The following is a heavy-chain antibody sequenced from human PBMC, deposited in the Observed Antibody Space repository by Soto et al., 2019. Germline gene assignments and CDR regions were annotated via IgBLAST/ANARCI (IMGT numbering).Heavy chain of an antibody. V-gene: IGHV3-30*18. D-gene: IGHD6-19*01. CDR2: ISYDGSNK. J-gene: IGHJ5*02. CDR3: AKDRSSGWYGEPNWFDP. Sequence: VQLVESGGGVVQPGRSLRLSCAASGFTFSSYGMHWVRQAPGKGLEWVAVISYDGSNKYYADSVKGRFTISRDNSKNTLYLQMNSLRAEDTAVYYCAKDRSSGWYGEPNWFDPWGQGTLVTVSS. CDR1: GFTFSSYG.